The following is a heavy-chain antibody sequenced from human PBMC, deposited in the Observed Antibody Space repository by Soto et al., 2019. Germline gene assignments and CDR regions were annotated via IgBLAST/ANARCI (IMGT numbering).Heavy chain of an antibody. J-gene: IGHJ3*02. Sequence: SGPTLVNPTQTLTLTCSLSGFSLSTSGVGVGWIRQSPGKAPEWLALIYWSGDEHYRPSLKSRLSIIKDTSKNHVDLIMSDMDPVDTATYYCARGLATLPVFAFDIWGQGTMVTVS. V-gene: IGHV2-5*01. CDR2: IYWSGDE. D-gene: IGHD6-6*01. CDR1: GFSLSTSGVG. CDR3: ARGLATLPVFAFDI.